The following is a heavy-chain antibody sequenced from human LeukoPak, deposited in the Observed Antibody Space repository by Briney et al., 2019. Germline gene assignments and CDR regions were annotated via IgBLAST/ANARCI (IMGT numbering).Heavy chain of an antibody. D-gene: IGHD3-3*01. CDR2: IIPIFGTA. CDR1: GGTFSSYA. J-gene: IGHJ4*02. V-gene: IGHV1-69*13. CDR3: ARDWELRFHQGGLDY. Sequence: ASVKVSCKASGGTFSSYAISWVRQAPGQGLEWMGGIIPIFGTANYAQKFQGRVTITADESTSTAYMELSSLRSEDTAVYYCARDWELRFHQGGLDYWGQGTLVTVSS.